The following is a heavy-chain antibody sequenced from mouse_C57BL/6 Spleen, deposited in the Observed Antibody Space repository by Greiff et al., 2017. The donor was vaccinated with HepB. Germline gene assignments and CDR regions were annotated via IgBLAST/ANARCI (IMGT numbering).Heavy chain of an antibody. CDR3: AQTAQATTFAY. V-gene: IGHV1-18*01. CDR2: INPNNGGT. CDR1: GYTFTDYN. Sequence: VQLQQSGPELVKPGASVKIPCKASGYTFTDYNMDWVKQSHGKSLEWIGDINPNNGGTIYNQKFKGKATLTVDKSSSTAYMELRSLTSEDTAVYYCAQTAQATTFAYWGQGTLVTVSA. J-gene: IGHJ3*01. D-gene: IGHD3-2*02.